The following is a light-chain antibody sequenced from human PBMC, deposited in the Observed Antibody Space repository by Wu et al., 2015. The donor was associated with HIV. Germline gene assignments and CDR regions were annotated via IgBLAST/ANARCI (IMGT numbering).Light chain of an antibody. J-gene: IGKJ5*01. V-gene: IGKV1-5*03. CDR2: KAS. CDR3: QQYNSYLLT. Sequence: DIQMTQSPSTLSASVRDRVTITCRASQSISNWLAWYQQKPGKAPKLLIYKASSLESGVPSRFSGSGSGTEFTLTISSLQPDDFATYYCQQYNSYLLTFGQGTRLEIK. CDR1: QSISNW.